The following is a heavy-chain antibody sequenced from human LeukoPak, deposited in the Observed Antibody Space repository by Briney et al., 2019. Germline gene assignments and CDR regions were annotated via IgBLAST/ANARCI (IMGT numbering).Heavy chain of an antibody. J-gene: IGHJ4*02. V-gene: IGHV3-48*04. CDR2: ISSSGSTI. D-gene: IGHD3-9*01. CDR3: ARDGNDILTGYYPQPPDFDY. CDR1: GFTFSSYS. Sequence: GGSLRLSCAASGFTFSSYSMNWVRQAPGKGLEWVSYISSSGSTIYYADSVKGRFTISRDNAKNSLYLQMNSLRAEDTAVYYCARDGNDILTGYYPQPPDFDYWGQGTLVTVSS.